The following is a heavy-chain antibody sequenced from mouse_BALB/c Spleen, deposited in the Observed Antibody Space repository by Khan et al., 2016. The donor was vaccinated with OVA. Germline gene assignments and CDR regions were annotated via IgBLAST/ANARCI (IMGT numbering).Heavy chain of an antibody. Sequence: QIQLVQSGPELKKPGETVKISCKASGYTFTNYGMNWVEQAPGKGLKWMGWINTYTGEPTYTDDFKGRFAFSLETSASTAYLQINNLKNEDMATYFCASGASYWYFDVWGAGTTVTVSS. V-gene: IGHV9-1*02. CDR2: INTYTGEP. CDR3: ASGASYWYFDV. J-gene: IGHJ1*01. CDR1: GYTFTNYG.